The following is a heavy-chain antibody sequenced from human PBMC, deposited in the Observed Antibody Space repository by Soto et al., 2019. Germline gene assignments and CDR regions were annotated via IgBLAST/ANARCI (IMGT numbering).Heavy chain of an antibody. CDR1: GFTFSTYG. CDR3: ARRRFLDSPLDF. CDR2: ISYDGSKQ. D-gene: IGHD3-3*01. J-gene: IGHJ4*02. Sequence: QVQLVESGGGVVQPGRSLRLSCSVSGFTFSTYGMHWVRQAPGKGLAWVAFISYDGSKQYYEDSVRGRFTISRANSNNTLYLQMNNMIREDTAVYFCARRRFLDSPLDFWGQGTLVTVSS. V-gene: IGHV3-30*03.